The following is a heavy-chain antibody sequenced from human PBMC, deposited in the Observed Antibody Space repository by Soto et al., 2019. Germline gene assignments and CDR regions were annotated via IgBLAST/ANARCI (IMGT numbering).Heavy chain of an antibody. CDR2: IYPGDSNT. Sequence: GESLKISCKGSGYSFTSYWIGWVRQMPGKGLEWMGIIYPGDSNTRYSPSLQGQVTISVDKSISTAYLQWSSLKATDTAMYYCARHAYDFWSGHPNPRYYYGMDGWGQGTKVTVSS. CDR3: ARHAYDFWSGHPNPRYYYGMDG. D-gene: IGHD3-3*01. CDR1: GYSFTSYW. J-gene: IGHJ6*02. V-gene: IGHV5-51*01.